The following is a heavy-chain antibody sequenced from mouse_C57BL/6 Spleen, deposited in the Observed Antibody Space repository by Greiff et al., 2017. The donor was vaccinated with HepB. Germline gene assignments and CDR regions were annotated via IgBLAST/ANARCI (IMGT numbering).Heavy chain of an antibody. CDR1: GYTFTSYT. Sequence: QVQLQQSGAELARPGASVKMSCKASGYTFTSYTMHWVKQRPGQGLEWIGYINPSSGYTKYNQKFKDKATLTADKSSSTAYMQLSSLTSEDSAVYYCASPRYYGSSYAMDYWGQGTSVTVSS. CDR3: ASPRYYGSSYAMDY. V-gene: IGHV1-4*01. CDR2: INPSSGYT. D-gene: IGHD1-1*01. J-gene: IGHJ4*01.